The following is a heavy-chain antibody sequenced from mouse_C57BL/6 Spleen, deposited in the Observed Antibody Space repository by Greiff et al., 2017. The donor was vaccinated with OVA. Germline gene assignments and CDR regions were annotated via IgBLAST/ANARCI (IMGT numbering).Heavy chain of an antibody. J-gene: IGHJ1*03. CDR2: IYPSDSET. CDR3: ARSPHYFYGSSDGGNWYFDV. CDR1: GYTFTSYW. D-gene: IGHD1-1*01. Sequence: QVQLQQSGAELVRPGSSVKLSCKASGYTFTSYWMDWVKQRPGQGLEWIGNIYPSDSETHYNQKFKDKATLTVDKSSSTAYMQRSSLTSEDSAVYYCARSPHYFYGSSDGGNWYFDVWGTGTTVTVSP. V-gene: IGHV1-61*01.